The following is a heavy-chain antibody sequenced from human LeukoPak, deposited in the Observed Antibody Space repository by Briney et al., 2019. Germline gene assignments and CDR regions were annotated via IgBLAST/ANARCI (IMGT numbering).Heavy chain of an antibody. CDR2: INPNSGGT. D-gene: IGHD3-3*01. J-gene: IGHJ5*02. V-gene: IGHV1-2*02. Sequence: ASVKVSCKASGYTFTGYYMHWVRQAPGQGLEWMGWINPNSGGTNYAQKFQGRVTMTRDTSISTAYMELSRLRSDDTAVYYCARALPATYYDFWSGRNWFDPWGQGTLVTVSS. CDR1: GYTFTGYY. CDR3: ARALPATYYDFWSGRNWFDP.